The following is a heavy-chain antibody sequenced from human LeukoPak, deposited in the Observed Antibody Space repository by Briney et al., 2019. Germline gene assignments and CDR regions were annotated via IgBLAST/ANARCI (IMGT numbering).Heavy chain of an antibody. J-gene: IGHJ4*02. Sequence: SETLSLTCTVSGGSISSSSYYWGWIRQPPGKGLEWIGNIYYRGSTYYSPSLKSRVTISVDTSKTQFSLKLSSVTAADTAMYYCARDNGGYYYDYWGQGTLVTVSS. CDR2: IYYRGST. D-gene: IGHD3-22*01. CDR3: ARDNGGYYYDY. CDR1: GGSISSSSYY. V-gene: IGHV4-39*07.